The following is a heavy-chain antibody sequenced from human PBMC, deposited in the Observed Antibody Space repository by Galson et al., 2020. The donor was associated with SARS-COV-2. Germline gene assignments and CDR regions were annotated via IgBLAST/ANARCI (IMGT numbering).Heavy chain of an antibody. CDR1: GFTFSSYG. D-gene: IGHD2-15*01. V-gene: IGHV3-33*01. CDR3: ARERCSGGSGFFGI. J-gene: IGHJ3*02. CDR2: IWYDGSNK. Sequence: GGSLRLSCAASGFTFSSYGMHWVRQAPGKGLEWVAVIWYDGSNKYYADSVKGRFTISRDNSKNTLYLQMNSLRAEDTAVYYCARERCSGGSGFFGIWGQGTMVTVSS.